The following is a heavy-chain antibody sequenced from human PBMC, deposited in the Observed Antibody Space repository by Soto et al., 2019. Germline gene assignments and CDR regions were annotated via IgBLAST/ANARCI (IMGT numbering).Heavy chain of an antibody. D-gene: IGHD3-3*01. J-gene: IGHJ4*02. CDR2: ITASSSKT. V-gene: IGHV3-23*04. Sequence: ELQLVESGGGSVQTGGSLRLSCVASGFSLNRYAMSWVRQAPGRGLEWVSGITASSSKTYYTDSVKGRFTISRDNSRNTVYLQRNCLTADDTAVYFCVNDNIGMVFSHFDLWGQGTLVTVSS. CDR1: GFSLNRYA. CDR3: VNDNIGMVFSHFDL.